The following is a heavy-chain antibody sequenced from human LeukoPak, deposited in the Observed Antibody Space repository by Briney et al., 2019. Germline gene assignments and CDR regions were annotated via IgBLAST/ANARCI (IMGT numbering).Heavy chain of an antibody. CDR2: ISGSGGST. CDR1: GFTVSSNY. Sequence: GGSLRLSCAASGFTVSSNYMSWVRQAPGRGLEWVSAISGSGGSTYYADSVKGRFTISRDNSKNTLYLQMNSLRAEDTAVYYCAKDVVGANFNWFDPWGQGTLVTVSS. J-gene: IGHJ5*02. CDR3: AKDVVGANFNWFDP. V-gene: IGHV3-23*01. D-gene: IGHD2-15*01.